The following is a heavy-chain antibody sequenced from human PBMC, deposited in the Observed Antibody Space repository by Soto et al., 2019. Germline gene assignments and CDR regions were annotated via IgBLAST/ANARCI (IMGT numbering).Heavy chain of an antibody. J-gene: IGHJ4*02. Sequence: VQLVESGGGLVQPGGSLRLSCAASGFTFSTYAMNWVRQAPGKGLEWLSYISSTSNTIYYADSVKGRFTVSRDNAKNSLYLQMNSLRYEDTGVYFCARGFCSGGSCFVFDYWGQGTLVTVSP. V-gene: IGHV3-48*02. D-gene: IGHD2-15*01. CDR2: ISSTSNTI. CDR1: GFTFSTYA. CDR3: ARGFCSGGSCFVFDY.